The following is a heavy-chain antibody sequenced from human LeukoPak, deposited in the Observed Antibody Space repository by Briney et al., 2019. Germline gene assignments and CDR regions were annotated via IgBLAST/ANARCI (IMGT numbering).Heavy chain of an antibody. CDR2: IKQDGSEK. CDR1: GFTFISYW. CDR3: AKDYDSSGFDY. Sequence: GGSLRLSCAASGFTFISYWMSWVRQAPGKELECVANIKQDGSEKYYVDSVKGRFTISRDNSKNTLYLQMNSLRAEDTAVYYCAKDYDSSGFDYWGQGNLVTVSS. J-gene: IGHJ4*02. D-gene: IGHD3-22*01. V-gene: IGHV3-7*03.